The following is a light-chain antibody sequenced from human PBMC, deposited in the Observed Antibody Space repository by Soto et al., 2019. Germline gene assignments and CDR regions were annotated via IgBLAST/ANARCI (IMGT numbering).Light chain of an antibody. CDR3: MQTTHWPRT. J-gene: IGKJ4*02. Sequence: EVVMTQSPLSLPVTLGQPASISCRSIQSLLTSDGDTYLNWFHQRPGQSPRRLIYKVSKRDSGVPDRFRGSVQGPDFTLKISRVEAEDGGVFYCMQTTHWPRTFGRGTTVEI. V-gene: IGKV2-30*01. CDR2: KVS. CDR1: QSLLTSDGDTY.